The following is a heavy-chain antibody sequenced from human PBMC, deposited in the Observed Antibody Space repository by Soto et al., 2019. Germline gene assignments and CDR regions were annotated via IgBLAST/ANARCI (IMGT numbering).Heavy chain of an antibody. V-gene: IGHV4-39*01. CDR2: IYYSGST. J-gene: IGHJ4*02. D-gene: IGHD3-10*01. CDR1: GVSISSGHDY. Sequence: QLQLQESGPGLVKPSETLSLTCTVSGVSISSGHDYWGWIRQPPGKGLEWIGSIYYSGSTYYNPSLKSRVTISADTSKNQFSLRLSSVTAADTAGYYCARVAGTYISFLDYWGQGTLVTGSS. CDR3: ARVAGTYISFLDY.